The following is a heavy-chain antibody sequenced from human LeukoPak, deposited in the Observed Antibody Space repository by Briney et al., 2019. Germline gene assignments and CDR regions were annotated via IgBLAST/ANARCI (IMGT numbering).Heavy chain of an antibody. CDR3: ARVDAGYGGNSPDFDY. CDR2: IYPSGGST. D-gene: IGHD4-23*01. Sequence: ASVKVSCKASGYTFTSYYMHWVRQGPGQGLEWMGIIYPSGGSTSYAQKFQGRVTMSRDMSTSTVYMERSSLRSEDTAAHYCARVDAGYGGNSPDFDYWGQGTLVTVSS. CDR1: GYTFTSYY. J-gene: IGHJ4*02. V-gene: IGHV1-46*01.